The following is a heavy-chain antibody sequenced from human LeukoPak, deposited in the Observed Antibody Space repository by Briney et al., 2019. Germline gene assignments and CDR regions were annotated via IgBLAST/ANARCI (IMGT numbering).Heavy chain of an antibody. CDR3: TALWGFAFDI. V-gene: IGHV3-15*01. D-gene: IGHD7-27*01. CDR1: GFTFSNAW. Sequence: GGSLRLSCAASGFTFSNAWMSWVRQAPGKGLEWVGRIKSKTDGGTTDYAAPVKGRFTISRDDSKNTQYLHMSSLKTEDTAVYYCTALWGFAFDIWGQGTLVTVFS. J-gene: IGHJ3*02. CDR2: IKSKTDGGTT.